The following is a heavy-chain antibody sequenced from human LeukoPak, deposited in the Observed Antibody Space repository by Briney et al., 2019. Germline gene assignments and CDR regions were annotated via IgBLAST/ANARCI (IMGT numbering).Heavy chain of an antibody. Sequence: SETLSLTCAVYGGSFSGYYWSWIRQPPGKGPEWIGEINHSGSTNYNPSLKSRVTISVDTSKNQFSLKLSSVTAADTAVYYCARPSKRQVVAATRGYFDYWGQGTLVTVSS. CDR3: ARPSKRQVVAATRGYFDY. V-gene: IGHV4-34*01. CDR2: INHSGST. J-gene: IGHJ4*02. CDR1: GGSFSGYY. D-gene: IGHD2-15*01.